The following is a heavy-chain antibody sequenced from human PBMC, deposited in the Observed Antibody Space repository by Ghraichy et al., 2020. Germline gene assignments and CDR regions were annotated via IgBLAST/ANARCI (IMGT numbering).Heavy chain of an antibody. Sequence: ETLSLTCTVSGGSISSYYWSWIRQPPGKGLEWIGYIYYSGSTNYNPSLKSRVTISVDTSKNQFSLKLSSVTAADTAVYYCATLARQSYYDGSGYPTDYWGQGTLVTVSS. CDR2: IYYSGST. D-gene: IGHD3-22*01. CDR1: GGSISSYY. CDR3: ATLARQSYYDGSGYPTDY. J-gene: IGHJ4*02. V-gene: IGHV4-59*01.